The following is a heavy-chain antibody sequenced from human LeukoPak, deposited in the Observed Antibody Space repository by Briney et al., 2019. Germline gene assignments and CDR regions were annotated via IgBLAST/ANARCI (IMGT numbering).Heavy chain of an antibody. CDR3: ARDPYSGNYGAYYYYYMDV. J-gene: IGHJ6*03. CDR1: GFTFSSYN. D-gene: IGHD1-26*01. Sequence: GGSLRLSCAASGFTFSSYNMNWVRQAPGKGLEWVSSITSSSSYIYYADSVKGRFTISRDNAKNSLYLQMDNLRVEDTAEYYCARDPYSGNYGAYYYYYMDVWGKGTTVTVSS. CDR2: ITSSSSYI. V-gene: IGHV3-21*06.